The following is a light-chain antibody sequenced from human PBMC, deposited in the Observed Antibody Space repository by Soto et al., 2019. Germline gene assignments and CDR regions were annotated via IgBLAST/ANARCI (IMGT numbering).Light chain of an antibody. J-gene: IGKJ1*01. Sequence: TVALAPGSRAALSCRASQSVSRRLAWYQQRPGQSPRLLISGASNRATGIPDRFSGSGSGTDFTLTISRLEPEDFAVYYCQQYGSLSWTFGQGTKVDIK. V-gene: IGKV3-20*01. CDR3: QQYGSLSWT. CDR2: GAS. CDR1: QSVSRR.